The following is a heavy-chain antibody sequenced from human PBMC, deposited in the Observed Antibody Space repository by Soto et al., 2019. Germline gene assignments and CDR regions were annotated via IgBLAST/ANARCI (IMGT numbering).Heavy chain of an antibody. D-gene: IGHD3-16*02. CDR2: ISYDGSNK. Sequence: QVQLVESGGGVVQPGRSLRLSCAASGFTFSSYAMHWVRQAPGKGLEWVAVISYDGSNKYYADSVKGRFTISRDNSKNTLYLQMNSLRAEDTAGYYCARVTFGGVIALDYGGQGTLVTVSS. V-gene: IGHV3-30-3*01. CDR1: GFTFSSYA. CDR3: ARVTFGGVIALDY. J-gene: IGHJ4*02.